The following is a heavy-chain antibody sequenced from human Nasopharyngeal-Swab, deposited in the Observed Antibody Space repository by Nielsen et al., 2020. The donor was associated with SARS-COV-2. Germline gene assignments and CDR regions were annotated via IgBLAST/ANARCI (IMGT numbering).Heavy chain of an antibody. J-gene: IGHJ4*02. Sequence: LSLTCAASGFTLSSYGMHWVRQAPGKGLEWVAVIWYDGSNKYYADSVKGRFTISRDNSKNTLYLQMNSLRAEDTAVYYCARDRTETLSLDYWGQGTLVTVSS. D-gene: IGHD4-17*01. CDR1: GFTLSSYG. V-gene: IGHV3-33*01. CDR2: IWYDGSNK. CDR3: ARDRTETLSLDY.